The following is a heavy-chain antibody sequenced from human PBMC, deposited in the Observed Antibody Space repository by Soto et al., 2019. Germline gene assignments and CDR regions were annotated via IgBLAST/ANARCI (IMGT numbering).Heavy chain of an antibody. Sequence: QVQLQESGPGLVKPSQTLSLTCTVSGGSISSGAYYWTWIRQHPGKGLEWIGYSYYSGNTNYNPSLKSRIAITVDTSKSQFSLKLTSVIAADTAVYYCARAGYCGGGSCLDYWGQGILVTVSS. CDR3: ARAGYCGGGSCLDY. V-gene: IGHV4-31*03. CDR1: GGSISSGAYY. J-gene: IGHJ4*02. CDR2: SYYSGNT. D-gene: IGHD2-15*01.